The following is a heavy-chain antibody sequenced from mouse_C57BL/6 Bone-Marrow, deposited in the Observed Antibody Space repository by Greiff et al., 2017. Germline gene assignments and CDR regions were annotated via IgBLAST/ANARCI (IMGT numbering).Heavy chain of an antibody. CDR1: GYTFTSYW. J-gene: IGHJ2*01. D-gene: IGHD3-3*01. V-gene: IGHV1-72*01. Sequence: VQLQQPGAELVKPGASVKLSCKASGYTFTSYWMPWVKPRPGRGLEWIGRLDPNSGGTKYNEKFKSKATLTVDKPYSTAYMQLSSLTSEDSAVYYDARESALGYFDYWGQGTTLTVSS. CDR2: LDPNSGGT. CDR3: ARESALGYFDY.